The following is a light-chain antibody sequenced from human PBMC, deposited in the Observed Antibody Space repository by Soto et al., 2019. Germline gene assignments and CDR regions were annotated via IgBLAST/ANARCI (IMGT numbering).Light chain of an antibody. V-gene: IGLV2-11*01. Sequence: QSALTQPRSVSGSPGQSVTISCTGTSSDVGAYNYVSWYQQHPAKAPNLMIYDVSKRPSGVPDRFSGSKSGNTASLTISGLQLEDECDYYCRSHTTSAFVFGTGTKLTAL. CDR1: SSDVGAYNY. CDR3: RSHTTSAFV. CDR2: DVS. J-gene: IGLJ1*01.